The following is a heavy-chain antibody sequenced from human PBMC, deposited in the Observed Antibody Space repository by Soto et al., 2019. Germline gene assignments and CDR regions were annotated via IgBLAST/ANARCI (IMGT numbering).Heavy chain of an antibody. CDR1: GGTFSSYA. V-gene: IGHV1-69*01. CDR2: IIPISDTT. Sequence: QVQLVQSGAEVKKPGSSVKVSCKASGGTFSSYAISWVRQAPGQGLEWMGGIIPISDTTNYAQKFQGRVTITADESTSTAYMELSILRSEDTAVYYCARSQGSSTSLEIYYYYYYGMDVWGQGTTVTVSS. D-gene: IGHD2-2*01. J-gene: IGHJ6*02. CDR3: ARSQGSSTSLEIYYYYYYGMDV.